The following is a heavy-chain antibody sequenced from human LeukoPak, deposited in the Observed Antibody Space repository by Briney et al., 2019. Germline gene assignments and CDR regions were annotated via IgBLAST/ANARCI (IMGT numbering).Heavy chain of an antibody. CDR3: ARDRSSDALDI. CDR2: ISAYNGNT. Sequence: GESLKISCKGSGYSFTSYGISWVRQAPGQGLEWMGWISAYNGNTNYAQKLQGRVTTTTDTSTSTAYMELRSLRSDDTAVYYCARDRSSDALDIWGQGTMVTVSS. J-gene: IGHJ3*02. D-gene: IGHD6-6*01. V-gene: IGHV1-18*01. CDR1: GYSFTSYG.